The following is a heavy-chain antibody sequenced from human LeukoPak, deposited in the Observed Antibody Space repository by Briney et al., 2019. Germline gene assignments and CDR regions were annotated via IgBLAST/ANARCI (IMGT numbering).Heavy chain of an antibody. CDR3: AKVQSSGHADY. CDR1: GFALKSYS. J-gene: IGHJ4*02. Sequence: PGGSLRLSCAGSGFALKSYSLSWVRQAPGKGLEWVSAISGSGGSTYYADSVKGRFTISRDNSKNTLYLQMNSLRAEDTAVYYCAKVQSSGHADYWGQGTLVTVSS. CDR2: ISGSGGST. D-gene: IGHD6-19*01. V-gene: IGHV3-23*01.